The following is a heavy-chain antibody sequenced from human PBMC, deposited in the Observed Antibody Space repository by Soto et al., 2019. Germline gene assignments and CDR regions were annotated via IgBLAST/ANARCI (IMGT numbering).Heavy chain of an antibody. J-gene: IGHJ4*02. V-gene: IGHV4-61*01. CDR1: GGSVSSGSYY. CDR2: IYYSGST. Sequence: QVQLQESGPGLVKPSETLSLTCTVSGGSVSSGSYYWSWIRQPPGKGLEWIGYIYYSGSTNYNPSLKSRVTISVDTSKNQFSLKLSSVTDADTAVYYCATTRDGYWGQGTLVTVSS. CDR3: ATTRDGY.